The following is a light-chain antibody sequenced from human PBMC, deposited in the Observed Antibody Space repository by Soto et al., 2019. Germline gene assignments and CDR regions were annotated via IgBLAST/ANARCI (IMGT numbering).Light chain of an antibody. J-gene: IGKJ1*01. V-gene: IGKV1-5*01. Sequence: DIQMTQSPSTLSASVGDRVTITCRASQSISSWLAWYQQKPGKAPKLLIYDASSLESGVPSRFSGSGSGTEFTLTNSSLQPDDFAAYYCQQYNSYWPFGQGTKVEIK. CDR2: DAS. CDR3: QQYNSYWP. CDR1: QSISSW.